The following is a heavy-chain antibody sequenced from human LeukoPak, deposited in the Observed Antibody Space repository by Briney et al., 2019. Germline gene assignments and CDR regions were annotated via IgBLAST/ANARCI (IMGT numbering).Heavy chain of an antibody. CDR2: ISSSSSYI. CDR3: ARDHYGSGSHDYFDY. D-gene: IGHD3-10*01. J-gene: IGHJ4*02. V-gene: IGHV3-21*01. Sequence: GGSLRLSCAASGFTFSYNSVNWVRQAPGKGLEWVSFISSSSSYIYYADSVRGRFTISRDNAKNSLYLQMNSLRAEDTAVYYCARDHYGSGSHDYFDYWGQGILVTVSS. CDR1: GFTFSYNS.